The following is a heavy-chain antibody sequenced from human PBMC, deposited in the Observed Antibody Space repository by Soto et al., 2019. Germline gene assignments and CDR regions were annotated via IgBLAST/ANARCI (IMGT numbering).Heavy chain of an antibody. CDR2: IYYSGST. CDR3: ARQVTTIYYYFDY. Sequence: TLSLTGTVSGGAITSYYWSWIWQPPGKGLEWIGFIYYSGSTSYNPSLKSRVSISVDTSKNQFSLKLSSVTAADTAVYYCARQVTTIYYYFDYWGQGALVTVSS. D-gene: IGHD5-12*01. J-gene: IGHJ4*02. CDR1: GGAITSYY. V-gene: IGHV4-59*08.